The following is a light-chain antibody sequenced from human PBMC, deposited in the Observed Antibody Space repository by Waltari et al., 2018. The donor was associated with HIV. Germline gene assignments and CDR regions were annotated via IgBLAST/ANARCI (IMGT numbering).Light chain of an antibody. CDR2: EVT. J-gene: IGLJ2*01. CDR3: CSYSGTGVL. V-gene: IGLV2-23*02. CDR1: SRDVGDCYL. Sequence: SAVTQPASVSGSPGPSITIPCTGTSRDVGDCYLVSWSQPTPVKAPKVMIFEVTKRPSGVSDRFSGSRSGNTASLTISGLQAEDEGDYYCCSYSGTGVLFGGGTKVTVL.